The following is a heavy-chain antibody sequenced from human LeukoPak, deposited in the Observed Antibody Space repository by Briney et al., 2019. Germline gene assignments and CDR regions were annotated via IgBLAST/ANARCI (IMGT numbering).Heavy chain of an antibody. CDR1: GFIVSNNF. J-gene: IGHJ4*02. CDR2: LYSAGST. V-gene: IGHV3-53*01. D-gene: IGHD1-26*01. Sequence: PGGSLRLSCAASGFIVSNNFMSWVRQAPGKGLEWVSVLYSAGSTFYVDSVKGRFTISRDNPKNMLFLQMNSLRVEDTAIYYCAGSPWDGIRGVGLDYLDYWGRGTLVTVSS. CDR3: AGSPWDGIRGVGLDYLDY.